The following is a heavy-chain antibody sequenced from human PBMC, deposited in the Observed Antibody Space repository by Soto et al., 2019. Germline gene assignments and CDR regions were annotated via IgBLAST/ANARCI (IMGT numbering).Heavy chain of an antibody. CDR2: INPATGAA. D-gene: IGHD3-3*01. CDR3: ARGGGVGVTGSAAFDM. V-gene: IGHV1-2*02. CDR1: GYPVTAYY. Sequence: QLHLVQSGAVVKKPGASVTVSCSASGYPVTAYYMHWVRQAPGRGLEWMGGINPATGAATYTQTCQGRVTMARDRSTSTVFREMSGLTSDDTAVFYCARGGGVGVTGSAAFDMWGQGTLVTVSS. J-gene: IGHJ3*02.